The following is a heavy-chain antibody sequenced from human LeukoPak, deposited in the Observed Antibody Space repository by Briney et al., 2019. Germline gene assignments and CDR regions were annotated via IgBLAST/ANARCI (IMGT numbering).Heavy chain of an antibody. D-gene: IGHD3-10*01. CDR2: ISGSGGST. CDR1: GFTVSSYA. J-gene: IGHJ5*02. Sequence: GGSLRLSCAASGFTVSSYAMSWVRQAPGKGLEWVSAISGSGGSTYYADSVKGRFTISRDNSKNTLYLQMNSLRAEDTAVYYCAKLGVLLWFGEFDPWGQGTLVTVSS. CDR3: AKLGVLLWFGEFDP. V-gene: IGHV3-23*01.